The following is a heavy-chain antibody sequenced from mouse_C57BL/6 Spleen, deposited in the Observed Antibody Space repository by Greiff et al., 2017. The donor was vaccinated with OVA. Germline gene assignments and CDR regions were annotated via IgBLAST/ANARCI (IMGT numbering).Heavy chain of an antibody. CDR3: ARQGPYGSSSYWYFDV. D-gene: IGHD1-1*01. Sequence: EVMLVESGGGLVQPGGSLKLSCAASGFTFSDYYMYWVRQTPEKRLEWVAYISNGGGSTYYPDTVKGRFTISRDNAKNTLYLQMSRLKSEDTAMYYCARQGPYGSSSYWYFDVWGTGTTVTVSS. V-gene: IGHV5-12*01. CDR2: ISNGGGST. CDR1: GFTFSDYY. J-gene: IGHJ1*03.